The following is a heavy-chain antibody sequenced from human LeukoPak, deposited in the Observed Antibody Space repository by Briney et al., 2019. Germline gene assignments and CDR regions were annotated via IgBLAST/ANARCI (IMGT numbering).Heavy chain of an antibody. CDR1: GYTFTSYG. D-gene: IGHD6-19*01. V-gene: IGHV1-18*01. J-gene: IGHJ4*02. CDR2: ISAYNGNT. Sequence: ASVKVSCKASGYTFTSYGISWVRQAPGQGLEWMGWISAYNGNTNYAQKLQGRVTMTTDTSTSTAYMELRSLRSDDTAVYYCARDLPCPIAVAPYYFDYWGQGTLVTVSS. CDR3: ARDLPCPIAVAPYYFDY.